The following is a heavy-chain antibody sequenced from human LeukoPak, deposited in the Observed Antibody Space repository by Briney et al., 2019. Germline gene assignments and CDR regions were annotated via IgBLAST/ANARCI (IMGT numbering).Heavy chain of an antibody. Sequence: GGSLRLSCAASGFTFSSYSMNWVRQAPGKGLEWVSSISTSSSYIYYADSVKGRFTISRDNAKNSLYLQMNSLRAEDTAVYYCARDHRGSPNYDRSGPLDYWGQGTLVTVSS. CDR1: GFTFSSYS. J-gene: IGHJ4*02. CDR3: ARDHRGSPNYDRSGPLDY. V-gene: IGHV3-21*01. CDR2: ISTSSSYI. D-gene: IGHD3-22*01.